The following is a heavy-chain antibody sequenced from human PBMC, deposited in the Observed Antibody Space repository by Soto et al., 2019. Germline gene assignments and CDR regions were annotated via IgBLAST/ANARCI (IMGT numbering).Heavy chain of an antibody. D-gene: IGHD2-2*02. J-gene: IGHJ4*02. CDR2: INHSGST. CDR1: GGSFSGYY. CDR3: ARSVTPPDCSSTSCYNELYHPFDY. V-gene: IGHV4-34*01. Sequence: SETLSLTCAVYGGSFSGYYWSWIRQPPGKGLEWIGEINHSGSTNYNPSLKSRVTISVDTSKNQFSLKLSSVTAADTAVYYCARSVTPPDCSSTSCYNELYHPFDYWGQGTLVTVSS.